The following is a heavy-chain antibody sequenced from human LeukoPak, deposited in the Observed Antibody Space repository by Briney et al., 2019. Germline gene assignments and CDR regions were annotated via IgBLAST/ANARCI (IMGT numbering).Heavy chain of an antibody. D-gene: IGHD6-19*01. Sequence: ASVKVSCKASGYTFTCYYMHWVRQAPGQGLEWMGWINPNSGGTNYAQKFQGRVTMTRDTSISTAYMVLSRLRSDDTAVYYCARGRGAQYSSGWYIDYFDYWGQGTLVTVSS. CDR3: ARGRGAQYSSGWYIDYFDY. J-gene: IGHJ4*02. CDR2: INPNSGGT. V-gene: IGHV1-2*02. CDR1: GYTFTCYY.